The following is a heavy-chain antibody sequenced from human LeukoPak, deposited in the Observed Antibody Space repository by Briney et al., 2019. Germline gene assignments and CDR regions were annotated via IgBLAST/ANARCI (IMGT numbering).Heavy chain of an antibody. D-gene: IGHD4-17*01. CDR1: GFSFSSFA. Sequence: GGSLRLSCAASGFSFSSFAMTWVRQAPGKGLEWVSSITGGHYATYNTDSVKGRFTTSRDKAKNTLYLQMNSLRADDTAIYYCTKDPNGDYIGAFDPWGQGTLVTVSS. V-gene: IGHV3-23*01. J-gene: IGHJ5*02. CDR2: ITGGHYAT. CDR3: TKDPNGDYIGAFDP.